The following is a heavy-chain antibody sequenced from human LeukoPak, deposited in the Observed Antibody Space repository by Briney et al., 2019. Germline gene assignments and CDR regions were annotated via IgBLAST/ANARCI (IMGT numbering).Heavy chain of an antibody. CDR2: IRYDGSNK. CDR3: AKDASGCEFDY. Sequence: PGGCLRLACAASGFTLSSYCMHWVRQAPGKGRGWVAFIRYDGSNKYYPDFVEGRFTIARDNSENPLCMQMNRERAEDTAVYYCAKDASGCEFDYWGQGTLVTVSS. V-gene: IGHV3-30*02. J-gene: IGHJ4*02. CDR1: GFTLSSYC. D-gene: IGHD5-12*01.